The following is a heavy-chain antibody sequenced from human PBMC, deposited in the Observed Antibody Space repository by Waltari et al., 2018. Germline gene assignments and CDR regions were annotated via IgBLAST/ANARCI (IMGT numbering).Heavy chain of an antibody. Sequence: QVLLQQWGAGLLKPSETLSLTCAVYGGSFNFYYWRWIRQPPGEGLEWIGEITHSGSTNYHPSRKSRVSISVDTPHNQFSLKLTSVTAADTAAYYCARRGYCGIDCYSNYFDFWGQGTLVTVSS. CDR1: GGSFNFYY. V-gene: IGHV4-34*01. CDR2: ITHSGST. D-gene: IGHD2-21*01. J-gene: IGHJ4*02. CDR3: ARRGYCGIDCYSNYFDF.